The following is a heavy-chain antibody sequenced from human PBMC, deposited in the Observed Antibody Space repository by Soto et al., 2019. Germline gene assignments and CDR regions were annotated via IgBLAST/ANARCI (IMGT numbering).Heavy chain of an antibody. J-gene: IGHJ5*02. Sequence: EVQLLESGGGLVQPGGSLRLSCAASGFTFSSYAMSWVRQAPGKGLEWVSAISGSGGSTYYADSGKGRFTISRDNSKNTLYLQMNSLRAEDTAVYYCAKEGEYCSSTSCSNWFDPWGQGTLVTVSS. CDR1: GFTFSSYA. CDR3: AKEGEYCSSTSCSNWFDP. V-gene: IGHV3-23*01. D-gene: IGHD2-2*01. CDR2: ISGSGGST.